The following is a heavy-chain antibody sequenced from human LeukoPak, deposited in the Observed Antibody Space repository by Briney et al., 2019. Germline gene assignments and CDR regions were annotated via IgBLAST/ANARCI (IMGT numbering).Heavy chain of an antibody. CDR1: GFTFSSYA. CDR2: ISYDGSNK. J-gene: IGHJ4*02. CDR3: ARESAAFDY. D-gene: IGHD2-2*01. V-gene: IGHV3-30-3*01. Sequence: GGSLRLSCAASGFTFSSYAMHWVRQAPGRGLEWVAVISYDGSNKYYADSVKGRFTISRDNSKNTLYLQMNSLRAEDTAMYYCARESAAFDYWGQGTLVTVSS.